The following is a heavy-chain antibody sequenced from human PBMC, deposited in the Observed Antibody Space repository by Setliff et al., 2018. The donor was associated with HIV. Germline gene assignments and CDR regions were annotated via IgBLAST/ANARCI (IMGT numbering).Heavy chain of an antibody. CDR1: GDSVSSGSYY. CDR3: ARGKGGLVGPAEFDY. V-gene: IGHV4-39*01. J-gene: IGHJ4*02. CDR2: MCHGGNNN. Sequence: PSETLSLTCTVSGDSVSSGSYYWAWIRQSPGKGLEWIGNMCHGGNNNYYNPSLKSRVTMSEETSKNQFSLKLKSVTAADTAIYFCARGKGGLVGPAEFDYWGPGTLVTVSS. D-gene: IGHD1-26*01.